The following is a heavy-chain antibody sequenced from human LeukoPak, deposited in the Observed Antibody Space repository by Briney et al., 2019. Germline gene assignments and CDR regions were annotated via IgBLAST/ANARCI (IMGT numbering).Heavy chain of an antibody. V-gene: IGHV3-30*18. CDR3: AKGYRYFDY. J-gene: IGHJ4*02. CDR2: ISYDGSNK. D-gene: IGHD2-2*02. Sequence: GGSLRLSCAASGFTFSSYGMHWVRQAPGKGLEWVAVISYDGSNKYYADSVKGRFTISRDNSKNTLYLEVNSLRPEDTAVYYCAKGYRYFDYWGQGTLVTVSS. CDR1: GFTFSSYG.